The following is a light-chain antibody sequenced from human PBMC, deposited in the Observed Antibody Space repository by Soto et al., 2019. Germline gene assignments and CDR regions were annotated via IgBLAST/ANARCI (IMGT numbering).Light chain of an antibody. Sequence: LTQPASVSGSPGQSITISCTGTTSDVGGYNYVSWYQHHPGKAPKLLIYEVSNRPSGVSNRFSGSKSGDTASLTISGLQAEDEADYYCTSYPSSSTPCVFGTGTKVTVL. CDR3: TSYPSSSTPCV. CDR1: TSDVGGYNY. J-gene: IGLJ1*01. CDR2: EVS. V-gene: IGLV2-14*01.